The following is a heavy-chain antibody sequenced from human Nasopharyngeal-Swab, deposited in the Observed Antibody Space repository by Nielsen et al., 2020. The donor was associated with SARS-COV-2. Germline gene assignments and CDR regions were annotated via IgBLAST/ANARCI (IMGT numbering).Heavy chain of an antibody. D-gene: IGHD1-26*01. J-gene: IGHJ3*02. CDR2: IYYSGST. V-gene: IGHV4-31*02. Sequence: WIRQPPGKGLEWIGYIYYSGSTYYNPSLKSRVTISVDTSKNQFSLKLSSVTAADTAVYYCARGLSYYVTASDIWGQGTMVTVSS. CDR3: ARGLSYYVTASDI.